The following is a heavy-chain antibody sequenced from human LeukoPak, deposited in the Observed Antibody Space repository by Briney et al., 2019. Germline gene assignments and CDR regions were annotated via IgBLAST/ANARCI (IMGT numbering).Heavy chain of an antibody. V-gene: IGHV4-30-4*08. J-gene: IGHJ3*01. CDR2: IYYSGST. CDR3: ARAPYYYDSSGYYAV. CDR1: GGSISSGDYY. D-gene: IGHD3-22*01. Sequence: SETLSLTCTVSGGSISSGDYYWSWIRQPPGKGLEWIGYIYYSGSTYYNPSLKSRVTISVDTSKNQFSLKLSSVTAADTAVYYCARAPYYYDSSGYYAVWGQGTMVTVSS.